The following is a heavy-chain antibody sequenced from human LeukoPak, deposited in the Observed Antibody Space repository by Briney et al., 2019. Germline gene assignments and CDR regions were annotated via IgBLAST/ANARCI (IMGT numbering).Heavy chain of an antibody. CDR3: ARAADSGSYHRRYYFDY. CDR2: IYYSGST. V-gene: IGHV4-39*07. Sequence: PSETLSLTCTVSGGSISSSSYYWGWIRQPPGKGLEWIGSIYYSGSTYYNPSLKSRVTISVDTSKNQFSLKLSSVTAADTAVYYCARAADSGSYHRRYYFDYWGQGTLVTVSS. CDR1: GGSISSSSYY. J-gene: IGHJ4*02. D-gene: IGHD1-26*01.